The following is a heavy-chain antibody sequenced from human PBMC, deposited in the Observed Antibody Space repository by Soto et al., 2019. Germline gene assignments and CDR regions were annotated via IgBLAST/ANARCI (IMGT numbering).Heavy chain of an antibody. CDR3: ARESAAAGTVDKYYYYYYMDV. J-gene: IGHJ6*03. CDR2: ISSSSTI. CDR1: GFTFSSYS. Sequence: GGSLRLSCAASGFTFSSYSMNWVRQAPGKGLEWVSYISSSSTIYYADSVKGRFTISRDNAKNSLYLQMNSLRAEDTAVYYCARESAAAGTVDKYYYYYYMDVWGKGTTVTVSS. D-gene: IGHD6-13*01. V-gene: IGHV3-48*01.